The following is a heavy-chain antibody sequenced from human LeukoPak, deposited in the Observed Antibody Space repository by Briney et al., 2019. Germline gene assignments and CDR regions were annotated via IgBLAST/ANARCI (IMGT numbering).Heavy chain of an antibody. D-gene: IGHD2-15*01. CDR3: ARDLGDCSGGSCYSGWFDP. V-gene: IGHV3-7*01. Sequence: PGGSLRLSCAASGFTFTLYWMTWVRQAPGKGLEWVANINEDENEKYYLDSVKGRFTISRDNAKNSLYLQMNSLRAEDTAVYYCARDLGDCSGGSCYSGWFDPWGQGTLVTVSS. J-gene: IGHJ5*02. CDR1: GFTFTLYW. CDR2: INEDENEK.